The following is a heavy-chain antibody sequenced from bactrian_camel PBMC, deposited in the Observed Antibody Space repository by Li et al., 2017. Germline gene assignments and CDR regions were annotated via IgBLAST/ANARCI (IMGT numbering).Heavy chain of an antibody. J-gene: IGHJ4*01. CDR1: GFTSSRYN. D-gene: IGHD5*01. CDR3: AKDGDYQAPDY. Sequence: VQLVESGGGLVQPGGSLRLSCAASGFTSSRYNMTWVRQAPGKGLEWVSSISSDGSNTYYADSVKGRFTISRDNAKNTVFLQMNSLKSEDTALYCCAKDGDYQAPDYWGHGTQVTVS. CDR2: ISSDGSNT. V-gene: IGHV3-2*01.